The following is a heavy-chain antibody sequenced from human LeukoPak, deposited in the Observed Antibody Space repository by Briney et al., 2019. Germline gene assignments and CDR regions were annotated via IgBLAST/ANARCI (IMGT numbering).Heavy chain of an antibody. CDR3: AGVIYYYGSVGYYFDY. J-gene: IGHJ4*02. D-gene: IGHD3-10*01. Sequence: GGSLRLSCAASGFTFSTYAMNWVRQAPGKGLEWVSGISGSGGSTYYAGSVKGRFTISRDNSKNTLFLQMNSLRAEDTAVYYCAGVIYYYGSVGYYFDYWGQGALVTVSS. CDR2: ISGSGGST. CDR1: GFTFSTYA. V-gene: IGHV3-23*01.